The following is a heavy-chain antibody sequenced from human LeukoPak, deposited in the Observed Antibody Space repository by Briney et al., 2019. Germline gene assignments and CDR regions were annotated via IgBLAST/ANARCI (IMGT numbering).Heavy chain of an antibody. CDR2: IWNDGSDT. CDR1: GFTFSSFG. J-gene: IGHJ4*02. D-gene: IGHD3-10*01. V-gene: IGHV3-33*01. CDR3: ARGSWRLVRGAASFES. Sequence: GGSLRLSCAASGFTFSSFGMHWVRQTPGKGLEWVAVIWNDGSDTYYRDSVKGRFTISRDNSKNTLYLQMNSLRAEDTAVYYCARGSWRLVRGAASFESWGQGTLVTVSS.